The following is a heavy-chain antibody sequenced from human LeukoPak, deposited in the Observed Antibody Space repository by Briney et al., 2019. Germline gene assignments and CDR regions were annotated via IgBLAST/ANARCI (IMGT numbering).Heavy chain of an antibody. D-gene: IGHD2-2*01. Sequence: PGRSLRLSCAASGFTFSSYGMHWVRQAPGKGLGWVAVISYDGSNKYYADSVKGRFTISRDNSKNTLYLQMNSLKAEDTAVYYCARGIFQLLSHFDYWGQGTLVTVSS. CDR1: GFTFSSYG. CDR2: ISYDGSNK. V-gene: IGHV3-30-3*01. CDR3: ARGIFQLLSHFDY. J-gene: IGHJ4*02.